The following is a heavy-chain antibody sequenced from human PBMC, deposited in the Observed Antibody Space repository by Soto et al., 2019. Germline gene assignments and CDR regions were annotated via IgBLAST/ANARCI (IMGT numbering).Heavy chain of an antibody. Sequence: QVQLQQWGAGLLKPSETLSLNCAVNGGSLSGYYWSWIRQPPGKGLEWIGEIKDGGRTNYSPSLTSRATISSDTSNNLFSLRLYSVTAADTGVYYCARGQEGVVATHWDQGTLVTVSS. J-gene: IGHJ4*02. CDR2: IKDGGRT. CDR1: GGSLSGYY. V-gene: IGHV4-34*01. D-gene: IGHD5-12*01. CDR3: ARGQEGVVATH.